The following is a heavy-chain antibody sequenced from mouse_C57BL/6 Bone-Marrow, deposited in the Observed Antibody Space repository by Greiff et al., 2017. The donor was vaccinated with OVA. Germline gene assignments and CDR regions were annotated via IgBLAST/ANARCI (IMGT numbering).Heavy chain of an antibody. D-gene: IGHD2-5*01. CDR1: GYTFTSYW. Sequence: VQLQQSGAELVMPGASVKLSCKASGYTFTSYWMHWVKQRPGQGLEWIGEIDPSDSYTNYNQKFKGKSTLTVDKSSSTAYMQLSSLTSEDSAVYYCARLSNYWYFDVWGTGTTVTVSS. CDR3: ARLSNYWYFDV. V-gene: IGHV1-69*01. J-gene: IGHJ1*03. CDR2: IDPSDSYT.